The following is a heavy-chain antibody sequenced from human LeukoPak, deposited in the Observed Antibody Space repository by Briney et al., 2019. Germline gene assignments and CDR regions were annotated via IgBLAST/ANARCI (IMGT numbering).Heavy chain of an antibody. CDR1: GFTFSSYW. CDR2: IKQDGSEK. Sequence: PGGSLRLSCAASGFTFSSYWMSWVRQAPGKGLEWVANIKQDGSEKYYVDSVKGRFTISRDNVKNSLYLQMNSLRAEDTAVYSCARGRDSSSSYPGYWGQGTLVTVSS. D-gene: IGHD6-6*01. CDR3: ARGRDSSSSYPGY. J-gene: IGHJ4*02. V-gene: IGHV3-7*04.